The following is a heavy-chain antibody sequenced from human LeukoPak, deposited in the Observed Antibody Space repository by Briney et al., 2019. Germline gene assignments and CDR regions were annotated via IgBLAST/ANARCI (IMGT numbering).Heavy chain of an antibody. J-gene: IGHJ4*02. Sequence: SETLSLTCTVSGGSISSGSYYWSWIRQPAGKGLEWIGRIYTSGSTNYNPSLKSRVTISVDTSKNQFSLKLSSVTAADTAVYYCARVAVARMVDYWGQGTLVTVSS. CDR1: GGSISSGSYY. D-gene: IGHD6-19*01. CDR3: ARVAVARMVDY. V-gene: IGHV4-61*02. CDR2: IYTSGST.